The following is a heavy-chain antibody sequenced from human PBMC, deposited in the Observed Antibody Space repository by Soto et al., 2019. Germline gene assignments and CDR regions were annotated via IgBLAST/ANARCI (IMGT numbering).Heavy chain of an antibody. CDR3: TKRVDTAVALRAYGMDV. CDR1: GFTLRNYA. V-gene: IGHV3-23*01. D-gene: IGHD5-18*01. CDR2: LGTSIGSI. Sequence: EVQLLESGGGLVQPGGSLRLSCAASGFTLRNYAMSWVRHAPGRGLEWVSSLGTSIGSIYYADSVKGRFTISRDNSRNTLYLQMDSLRAEDTAVYYCTKRVDTAVALRAYGMDVWGQGTTVTVSS. J-gene: IGHJ6*02.